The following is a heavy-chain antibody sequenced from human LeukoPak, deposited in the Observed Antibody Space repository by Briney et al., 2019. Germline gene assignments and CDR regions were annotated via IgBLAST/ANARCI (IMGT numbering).Heavy chain of an antibody. D-gene: IGHD3-16*01. Sequence: SGGSLRLSCAASGFTFSSYWMSWVRQAPGKGLEWVANIKEDGSEENYVDSMKGRFTISRDNAKNSLYLQLNTLRAEDTAVYNCARGGGRFEFWGQGTLVTVSS. CDR2: IKEDGSEE. CDR3: ARGGGRFEF. V-gene: IGHV3-7*05. CDR1: GFTFSSYW. J-gene: IGHJ4*02.